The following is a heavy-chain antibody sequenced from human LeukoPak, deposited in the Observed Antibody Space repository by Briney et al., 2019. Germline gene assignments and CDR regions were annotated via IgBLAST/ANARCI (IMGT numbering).Heavy chain of an antibody. J-gene: IGHJ4*02. CDR2: IHACGPT. CDR3: ARHDAGIAARPFDN. V-gene: IGHV4-4*09. D-gene: IGHD6-6*01. CDR1: GGSISTYY. Sequence: PSETLSLTCTVSGGSISTYYWSWIRRPPGKGLEWIAYIHACGPTNYNPSLKSRITISVDTSKNQFSLKLSSVTAADTAVYYCARHDAGIAARPFDNWGQGTLVTVSS.